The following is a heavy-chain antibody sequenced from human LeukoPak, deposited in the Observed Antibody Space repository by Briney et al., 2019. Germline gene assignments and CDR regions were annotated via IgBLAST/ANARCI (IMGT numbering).Heavy chain of an antibody. Sequence: SETLSLTCTVSGGSISGDYWNWIRQPPGKGLEWIGYTSYSGNTDYKPSLRSRVTMSVDTSNNQLSLKLTSATAADTAAYYCARWHSHGRYFDYWGQGALVTVSS. V-gene: IGHV4-59*01. J-gene: IGHJ4*02. D-gene: IGHD1-26*01. CDR1: GGSISGDY. CDR2: TSYSGNT. CDR3: ARWHSHGRYFDY.